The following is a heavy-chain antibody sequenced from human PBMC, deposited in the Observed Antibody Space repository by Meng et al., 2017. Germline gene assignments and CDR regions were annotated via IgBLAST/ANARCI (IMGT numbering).Heavy chain of an antibody. CDR1: GFTFSNYA. V-gene: IGHV3-30*04. J-gene: IGHJ6*02. CDR3: ARDVGSGSDSKYSGMDV. D-gene: IGHD3-10*01. Sequence: SLKISCAASGFTFSNYAMHWVRQAPGKGLEWVAVITYDGSNKYYADSVKGRFTISRDNSKSTLYMQMSSLRAEDTAVYYCARDVGSGSDSKYSGMDVWGQGTTVTVSS. CDR2: ITYDGSNK.